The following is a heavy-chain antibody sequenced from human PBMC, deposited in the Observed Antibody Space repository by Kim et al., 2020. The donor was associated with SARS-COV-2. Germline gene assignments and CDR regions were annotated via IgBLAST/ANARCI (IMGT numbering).Heavy chain of an antibody. Sequence: SETLSLTCTVSGGSISSSSYYWGWIRQPPGKGLEWIGSIYYSGSTYYNPSLKSRVTISVDTSKNQFSLKLSSVTAADTAVYYCASRYNQEQYNWFDPWGQGTLVTVSS. CDR3: ASRYNQEQYNWFDP. CDR2: IYYSGST. D-gene: IGHD1-20*01. J-gene: IGHJ5*02. V-gene: IGHV4-39*01. CDR1: GGSISSSSYY.